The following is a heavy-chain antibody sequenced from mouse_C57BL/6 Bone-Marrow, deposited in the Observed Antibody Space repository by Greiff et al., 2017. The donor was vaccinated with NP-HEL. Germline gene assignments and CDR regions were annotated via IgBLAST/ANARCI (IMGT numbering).Heavy chain of an antibody. CDR2: INPSTGGT. V-gene: IGHV1-42*01. CDR1: GYSFTGYY. Sequence: VQLQQSGPELVKPGASVKISCKASGYSFTGYYMNWVKQSPEKSLEWIGEINPSTGGTTYNQKFKAKATLTVDKSSSTAYMQLKSLTSEDSAVDYCARGGDSWFAYWGQGTLVTVSA. CDR3: ARGGDSWFAY. D-gene: IGHD2-13*01. J-gene: IGHJ3*01.